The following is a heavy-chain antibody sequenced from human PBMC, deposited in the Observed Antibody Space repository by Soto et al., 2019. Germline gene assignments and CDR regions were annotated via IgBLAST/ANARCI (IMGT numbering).Heavy chain of an antibody. CDR1: GFTFSDHY. V-gene: IGHV3-72*01. J-gene: IGHJ4*02. D-gene: IGHD1-26*01. Sequence: EVQLVESGGGLVQPGGSLRLSCAVSGFTFSDHYMDWVRQAPGKGLEWVGRTRNRANSYITEYAASVKGRFTISRDDSKTLMYLQMNSLKTEDTAVYYCATEGRSGHYSGGYIEYWGQGTLVTVSS. CDR3: ATEGRSGHYSGGYIEY. CDR2: TRNRANSYIT.